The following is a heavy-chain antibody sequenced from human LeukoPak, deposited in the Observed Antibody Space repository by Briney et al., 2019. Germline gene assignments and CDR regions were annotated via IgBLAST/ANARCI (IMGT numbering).Heavy chain of an antibody. CDR1: GFTFSSYG. J-gene: IGHJ3*02. D-gene: IGHD1-26*01. V-gene: IGHV3-30*18. CDR2: ISYDGSNK. Sequence: PGGSLRLSCAASGFTFSSYGMHWVRQAPGKGLEWVAVISYDGSNKYYADSVKGRFTISRDNSKNTLYLQMNSLRAEDTAVYYCAKDGSYYPNDAFDIWGQGTMVTVSS. CDR3: AKDGSYYPNDAFDI.